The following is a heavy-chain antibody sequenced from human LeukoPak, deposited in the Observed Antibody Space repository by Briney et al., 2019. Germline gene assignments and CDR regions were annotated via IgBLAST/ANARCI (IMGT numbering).Heavy chain of an antibody. CDR1: GFTFSSYN. D-gene: IGHD3-3*01. CDR3: ASGVNYFDY. V-gene: IGHV3-21*01. CDR2: ISSRSSYI. Sequence: PGGSLRLSCAASGFTFSSYNMKWVRQAPGQGLEWVSSISSRSSYIFYADSVKGRFTLSRDNAKKSLYLQMNSLRAEDTAVYYCASGVNYFDYWGQGTLVTVSS. J-gene: IGHJ4*02.